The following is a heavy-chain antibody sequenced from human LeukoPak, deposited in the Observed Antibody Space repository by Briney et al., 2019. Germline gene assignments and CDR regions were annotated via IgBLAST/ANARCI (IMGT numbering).Heavy chain of an antibody. V-gene: IGHV1-2*02. J-gene: IGHJ6*03. CDR1: GYMFTGYY. CDR2: INPNSGGT. CDR3: ARVVEVTGTPVYYMDV. D-gene: IGHD6-19*01. Sequence: ASVKVSCKASGYMFTGYYMHRVRQAPGQGLEWMGWINPNSGGTNYAQKFQGRVTMTRDTSISTAYMDLNRLRSDDTAVYYCARVVEVTGTPVYYMDVWGKGTTVTVSS.